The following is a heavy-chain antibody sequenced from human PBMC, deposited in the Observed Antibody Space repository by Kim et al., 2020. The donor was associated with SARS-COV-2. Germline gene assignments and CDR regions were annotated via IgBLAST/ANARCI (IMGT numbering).Heavy chain of an antibody. CDR3: ARITSKWELGGMDV. Sequence: AQKFQGIVTMTRDTSTSTVYMELSSLRSEDTAVYYCARITSKWELGGMDVWGQGTTVTVSS. J-gene: IGHJ6*02. V-gene: IGHV1-46*01. D-gene: IGHD1-26*01.